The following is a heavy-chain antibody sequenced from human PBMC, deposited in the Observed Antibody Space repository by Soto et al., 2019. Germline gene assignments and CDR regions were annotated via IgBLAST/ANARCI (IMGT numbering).Heavy chain of an antibody. CDR1: GYTFTGYY. CDR2: INPNSGGT. Sequence: ASVKVSCKASGYTFTGYYMHWVRQAPGQGLEWMGWINPNSGGTNDAQKFQGRVTMTRDTSISTAYMELSRLRSDDTAVYYCARVRQSPLTSYYDILTGYYYFDYWGQGTLVTVSS. D-gene: IGHD3-9*01. CDR3: ARVRQSPLTSYYDILTGYYYFDY. V-gene: IGHV1-2*02. J-gene: IGHJ4*02.